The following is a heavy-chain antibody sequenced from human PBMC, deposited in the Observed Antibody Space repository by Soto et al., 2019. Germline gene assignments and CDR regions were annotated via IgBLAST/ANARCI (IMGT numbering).Heavy chain of an antibody. Sequence: GASVKVSCKASGGTFSSCAISWVRQAPGQGLEWMGGIIPIFGTANYAQKFQGRVTITADKSTSTAYMELSSLRSEDTAVYYCARVPPSSGWSYYFDYWGQGTLVTVSS. D-gene: IGHD6-19*01. V-gene: IGHV1-69*06. J-gene: IGHJ4*02. CDR3: ARVPPSSGWSYYFDY. CDR2: IIPIFGTA. CDR1: GGTFSSCA.